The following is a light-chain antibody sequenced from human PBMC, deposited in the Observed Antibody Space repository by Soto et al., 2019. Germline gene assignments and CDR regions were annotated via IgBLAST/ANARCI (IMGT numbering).Light chain of an antibody. V-gene: IGKV3-20*01. CDR2: AAS. J-gene: IGKJ4*01. CDR1: QSVRSNY. Sequence: EILLTQSPGTLSLSPGERATLSCRASQSVRSNYLAWYQQKPGQAPRLLIYAASSRATGIPDRFSGSGSGTDFSLNISRLESEDFAVYYCQQFGSSPQTFGGGTKVEIK. CDR3: QQFGSSPQT.